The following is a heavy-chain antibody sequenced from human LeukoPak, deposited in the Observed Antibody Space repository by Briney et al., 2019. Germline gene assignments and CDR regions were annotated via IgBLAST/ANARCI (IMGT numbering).Heavy chain of an antibody. CDR3: AAVGWEYSSSPLPMDV. D-gene: IGHD6-6*01. CDR2: IVVGSGNT. J-gene: IGHJ6*02. CDR1: GFTFPSSG. Sequence: SVKVSCKASGFTFPSSGVRWVRQARGQRLEWIGWIVVGSGNTNYAQKFQERVTITRDMSTSTAYMELSSLRSEDTAVYYCAAVGWEYSSSPLPMDVWGQGTTVTVSS. V-gene: IGHV1-58*01.